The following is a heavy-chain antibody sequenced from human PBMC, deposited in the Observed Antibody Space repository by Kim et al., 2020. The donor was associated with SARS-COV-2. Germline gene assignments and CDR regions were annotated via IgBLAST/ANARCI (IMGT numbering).Heavy chain of an antibody. CDR2: INHSGST. V-gene: IGHV4-34*01. CDR3: ARGHIEWELLRPSETLDY. CDR1: GGSFSGYY. Sequence: SETLSLTCAVYGGSFSGYYWSWIRQPPGKGLEWIGEINHSGSTNYNPSLKSRVTISVDTSKNQFSLKLSSVTAADTAVYYCARGHIEWELLRPSETLDYWGQGTLVTVSS. J-gene: IGHJ4*02. D-gene: IGHD1-26*01.